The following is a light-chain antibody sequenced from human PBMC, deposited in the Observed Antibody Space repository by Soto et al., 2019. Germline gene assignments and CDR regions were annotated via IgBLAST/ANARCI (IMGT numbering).Light chain of an antibody. Sequence: EIVMTQSPATLSLSPGERATLSCRASQSGSSNLAWYQQKPGQAPRLLIYGASTRATGIPARFSGSGSGTAFTLTISSLQSEDFAVYYCQQYNNWPLTFGGGTKVEIK. J-gene: IGKJ4*01. V-gene: IGKV3-15*01. CDR2: GAS. CDR3: QQYNNWPLT. CDR1: QSGSSN.